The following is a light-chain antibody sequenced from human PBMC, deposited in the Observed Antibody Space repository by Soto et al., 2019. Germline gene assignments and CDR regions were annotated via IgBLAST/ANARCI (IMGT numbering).Light chain of an antibody. CDR1: QGISSY. V-gene: IGKV1-9*01. CDR2: TAS. Sequence: DIQLTQSPSFLSASVGDRVTITCRASQGISSYLAWYQQKPGKAPKLLISTASTLQSGVPSRFSGSGSGTEFTLTISSLQPDDFATYYCQQLNKYPRTFGQGTKVEIK. J-gene: IGKJ1*01. CDR3: QQLNKYPRT.